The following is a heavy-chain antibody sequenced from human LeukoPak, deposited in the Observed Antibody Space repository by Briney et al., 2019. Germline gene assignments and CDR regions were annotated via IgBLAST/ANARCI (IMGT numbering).Heavy chain of an antibody. J-gene: IGHJ5*02. V-gene: IGHV1-8*02. D-gene: IGHD3-10*01. CDR3: AREQGLWFGELSVWFDP. CDR1: GGTFSSYA. Sequence: GASVKVSCKASGGTFSSYAISWVRQATGQGLEWMGWMNPNSGNTGYAQKFQGRVTMTRNTSISTAYMELSSLRSEDTAVYYCAREQGLWFGELSVWFDPWGQGTLVTVSS. CDR2: MNPNSGNT.